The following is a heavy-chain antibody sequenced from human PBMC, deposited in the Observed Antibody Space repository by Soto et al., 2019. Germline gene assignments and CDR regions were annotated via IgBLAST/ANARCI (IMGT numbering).Heavy chain of an antibody. CDR2: INAGNGNT. Sequence: QVHLVQSGAEVKKPGASVKVSCKASGYTFTSYAMHWVRQATGQRLEWMGWINAGNGNTKYSQKFQGRVTITRVTSASTAYMELSSLRFEESAVYYCARDYSSSSPYYFDYWGQGTLVTVSS. CDR3: ARDYSSSSPYYFDY. CDR1: GYTFTSYA. D-gene: IGHD6-6*01. J-gene: IGHJ4*02. V-gene: IGHV1-3*01.